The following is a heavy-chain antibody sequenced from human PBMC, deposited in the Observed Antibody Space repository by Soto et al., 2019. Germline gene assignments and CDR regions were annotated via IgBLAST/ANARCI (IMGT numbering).Heavy chain of an antibody. Sequence: SETLSLTCTVSGDSNSSYYWSWIRQSPGKGLEWIGYISYSGSTTYNPSLKSRLTISLHTSNNQFSLTLDSVTAADTAVYYCAEDSSGYKFWGQGTVVTVSS. J-gene: IGHJ4*02. CDR1: GDSNSSYY. CDR2: ISYSGST. D-gene: IGHD3-22*01. CDR3: AEDSSGYKF. V-gene: IGHV4-59*01.